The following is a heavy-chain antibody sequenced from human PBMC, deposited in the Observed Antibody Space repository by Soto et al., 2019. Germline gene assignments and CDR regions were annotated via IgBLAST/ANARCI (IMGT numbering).Heavy chain of an antibody. Sequence: GGSLRLSCAASGFTLSGSAMHWVRQASGKGLEWVGRIRSKANSYATAYAASVKGRFTISRDDSKNTAYLQMNSLKTEDTAVYYCGKDVVGATGRFIPWGQGTPVRVSS. D-gene: IGHD1-26*01. CDR3: GKDVVGATGRFIP. CDR2: IRSKANSYAT. CDR1: GFTLSGSA. V-gene: IGHV3-73*01. J-gene: IGHJ5*02.